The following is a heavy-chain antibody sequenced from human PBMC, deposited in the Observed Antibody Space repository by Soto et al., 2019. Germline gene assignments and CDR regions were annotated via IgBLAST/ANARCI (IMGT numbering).Heavy chain of an antibody. J-gene: IGHJ2*01. CDR3: ARAPSWWYFDL. Sequence: QVQLVQSGAEEKKPGASVKVSCKASGYTFTSYAMHWVRQAPGQRLEWMGWINAGNGNTKYSQKLQGRVTITRDTSASTAYMELSSLRSEDTAVYYCARAPSWWYFDLLCRGTLVTVSS. CDR2: INAGNGNT. V-gene: IGHV1-3*05. CDR1: GYTFTSYA.